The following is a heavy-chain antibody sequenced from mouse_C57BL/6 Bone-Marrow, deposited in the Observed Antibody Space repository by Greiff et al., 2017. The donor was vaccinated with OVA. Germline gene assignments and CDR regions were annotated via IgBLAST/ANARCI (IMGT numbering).Heavy chain of an antibody. CDR3: ARRGSSYGWYFDV. V-gene: IGHV1-26*01. J-gene: IGHJ1*03. Sequence: VQLQQSGPELVKPGASVKISCKASGYTFTDYYMNWVKQSHGKSLEWIGDINPNNGGTSYNQKFKGKATLTVDKSSSTAYMELRSLTSEDSAVYYCARRGSSYGWYFDVWGTGTTVTVS. CDR2: INPNNGGT. CDR1: GYTFTDYY. D-gene: IGHD1-1*01.